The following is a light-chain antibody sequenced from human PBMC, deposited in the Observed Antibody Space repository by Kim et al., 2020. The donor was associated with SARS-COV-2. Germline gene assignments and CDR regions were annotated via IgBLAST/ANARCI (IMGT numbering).Light chain of an antibody. CDR3: QQYGDLPLT. J-gene: IGKJ4*01. Sequence: SPGQRATLSCRASQGVTSSFLAWYQQKPGQAPRLLIYGASSRATGIADRFSGRGSGTDFTLTISRLQPEDFAVYYCQQYGDLPLTFGGGTKVDIK. CDR1: QGVTSSF. V-gene: IGKV3-20*01. CDR2: GAS.